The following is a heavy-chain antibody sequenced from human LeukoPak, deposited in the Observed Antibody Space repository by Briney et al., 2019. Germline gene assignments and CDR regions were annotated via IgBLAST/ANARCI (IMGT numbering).Heavy chain of an antibody. V-gene: IGHV3-30*02. J-gene: IGHJ4*02. CDR1: GFTFSSYG. Sequence: GGSLRLSCAASGFTFSSYGMHWVRQAPGKGLEWVAFIRYDGSNKYYADSVKGRFTISRDNSKNTLYLQMNSLRAEDTAVYYCAKDRSRYCSSTSCPLDYWGQGTLVTVSS. CDR2: IRYDGSNK. D-gene: IGHD2-2*01. CDR3: AKDRSRYCSSTSCPLDY.